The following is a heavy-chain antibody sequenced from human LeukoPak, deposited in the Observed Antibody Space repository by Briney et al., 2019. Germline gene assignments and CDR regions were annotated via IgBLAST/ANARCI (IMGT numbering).Heavy chain of an antibody. CDR2: VYYRVNT. J-gene: IGHJ4*02. Sequence: PSETLSLTCTLSGPSGDSINTYYWNWIRQPPGKGLEWIGYVYYRVNTNYNPSLKSRLTIYVDTSKSQFSLKVSSVTAADTAVYYCARARTRGNNWYFDYWGQGTLVTVSS. D-gene: IGHD1-1*01. CDR1: GPSGDSINTYY. V-gene: IGHV4-59*01. CDR3: ARARTRGNNWYFDY.